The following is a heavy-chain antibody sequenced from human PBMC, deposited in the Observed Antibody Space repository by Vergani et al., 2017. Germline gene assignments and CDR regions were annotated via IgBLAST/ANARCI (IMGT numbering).Heavy chain of an antibody. CDR1: GFTFTGYY. CDR2: VNPNNGDT. D-gene: IGHD3-16*01. Sequence: QVQLVQSAAEVKKPGASVKVSCKTSGFTFTGYYIHWVRQAPGQGLEWMGWVNPNNGDTNYAQKFQGRVTMTRDTSISTAYMELNRLKSDDTAMYYCARETRGGEWSGGYWGQGTLVTVSS. V-gene: IGHV1-2*02. CDR3: ARETRGGEWSGGY. J-gene: IGHJ4*02.